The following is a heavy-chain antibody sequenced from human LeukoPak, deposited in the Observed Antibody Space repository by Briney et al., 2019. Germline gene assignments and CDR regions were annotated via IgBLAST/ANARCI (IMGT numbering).Heavy chain of an antibody. CDR1: GGSITGYF. V-gene: IGHV4-59*08. Sequence: SSETLSLTCTVSGGSITGYFWSWIRQPPGKGLEWIGYVFYSGGTLYNPSLESRVTMSVGTSKSQFSLELSSVTAADTAVYYCARAPHYYDSSGYAEEFDFWGQGTLVTVSS. J-gene: IGHJ4*02. D-gene: IGHD3-22*01. CDR3: ARAPHYYDSSGYAEEFDF. CDR2: VFYSGGT.